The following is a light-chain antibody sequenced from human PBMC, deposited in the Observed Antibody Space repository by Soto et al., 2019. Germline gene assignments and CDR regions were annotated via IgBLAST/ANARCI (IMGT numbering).Light chain of an antibody. V-gene: IGKV1-27*01. CDR2: AAS. CDR3: QNYNGAPWT. Sequence: DIQMTQSPSSLSASVGDRVTITCRASQGISTYLVWYQQKPGTVPKLLIFAASTLQSGVPSRFSGSGSGTDFTLTISRLQPEDVATYYCQNYNGAPWTFGQGTKGEIK. CDR1: QGISTY. J-gene: IGKJ1*01.